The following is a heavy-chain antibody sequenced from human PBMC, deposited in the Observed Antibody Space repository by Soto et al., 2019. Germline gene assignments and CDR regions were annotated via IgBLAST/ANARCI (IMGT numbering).Heavy chain of an antibody. CDR1: GGTFNIYA. Sequence: QVQLVQSGAEVKKPGSSVKVSCKASGGTFNIYAFSWLRQSPGQGLEWMGGIIPIFVTPNYAQKFQGRVTITADESTSTVYMELRSLRSDDTAVYFCARGAPSGYTRNWYRYANWYLDLWGRGTMVPVSS. CDR2: IIPIFVTP. J-gene: IGHJ2*01. D-gene: IGHD6-13*01. V-gene: IGHV1-69*01. CDR3: ARGAPSGYTRNWYRYANWYLDL.